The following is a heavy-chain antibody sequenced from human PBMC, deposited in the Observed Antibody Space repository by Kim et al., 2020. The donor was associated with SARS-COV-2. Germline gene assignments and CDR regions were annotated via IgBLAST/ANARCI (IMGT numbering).Heavy chain of an antibody. CDR2: IFYTGST. CDR1: GGYISSYY. Sequence: SETLSLTCTVSGGYISSYYWSWIRQPPGKGLEWIGYIFYTGSTNYNPSLKSRVTISVDTSKNQFSLKLSSVTAADTAVYYCARGGSSGYYYGWGQGTLVT. D-gene: IGHD3-22*01. V-gene: IGHV4-59*01. J-gene: IGHJ1*01. CDR3: ARGGSSGYYYG.